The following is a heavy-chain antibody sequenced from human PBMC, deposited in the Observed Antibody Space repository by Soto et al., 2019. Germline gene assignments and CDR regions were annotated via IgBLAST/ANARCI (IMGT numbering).Heavy chain of an antibody. CDR2: IIPIFGTA. Sequence: QVQLVQSGAEVKKPGSSVKVSCKASGGTFSSYAISWVRQAPGQGLEWMGGIIPIFGTANYAQKFQGRVTITADKSTSTAYMELSSLRSEDTAVYYCARGGEAYYGSGSYYKFDYWGQGTLVTVSS. CDR3: ARGGEAYYGSGSYYKFDY. CDR1: GGTFSSYA. V-gene: IGHV1-69*06. D-gene: IGHD3-10*01. J-gene: IGHJ4*02.